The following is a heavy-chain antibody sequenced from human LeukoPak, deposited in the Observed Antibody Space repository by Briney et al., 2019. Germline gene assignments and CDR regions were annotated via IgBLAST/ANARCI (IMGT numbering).Heavy chain of an antibody. D-gene: IGHD2-15*01. CDR2: IYHSGST. CDR1: GGSISSSNW. CDR3: ARGLAYCSGGSCPRAFWFDP. J-gene: IGHJ5*02. V-gene: IGHV4-4*02. Sequence: PSGTLSLTCAVSGGSISSSNWWSWVRQPPGKGPEWIGEIYHSGSTNYNPSLKSRVTISVDKSKNQFSLKLSSVTAADTAVYYCARGLAYCSGGSCPRAFWFDPWGQGTLVTVSS.